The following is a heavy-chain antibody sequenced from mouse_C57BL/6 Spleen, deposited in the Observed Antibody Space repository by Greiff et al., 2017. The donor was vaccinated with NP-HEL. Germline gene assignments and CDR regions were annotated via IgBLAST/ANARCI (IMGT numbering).Heavy chain of an antibody. CDR3: GRGRVPYDFDY. Sequence: EVQLVESGGGLVKPGGSLKLSCAASGFTFSDYGMHWVRQAPEKGLEWVAYISSGSSTIYYADTVQGRFTISRDNAKNTLFLQMTSLTSEDTAMYYCGRGRVPYDFDYWGQGTTLTVSS. CDR2: ISSGSSTI. J-gene: IGHJ2*01. V-gene: IGHV5-17*01. D-gene: IGHD6-5*01. CDR1: GFTFSDYG.